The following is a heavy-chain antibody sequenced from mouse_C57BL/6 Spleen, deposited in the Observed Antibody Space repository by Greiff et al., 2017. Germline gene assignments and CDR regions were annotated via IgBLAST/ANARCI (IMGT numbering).Heavy chain of an antibody. CDR1: GYTFTSYG. D-gene: IGHD1-1*01. Sequence: QVTLKESGAELARPGASVKLSCKASGYTFTSYGISWVKQRTGQGLEWIGEIYPRSGNTYYNEKFKGKATLTADKPSSTAYMELRSLTSEDSAVYFCARHQFITTVVAPYWYFDVWGTGTTVTVSS. CDR2: IYPRSGNT. J-gene: IGHJ1*03. CDR3: ARHQFITTVVAPYWYFDV. V-gene: IGHV1-81*01.